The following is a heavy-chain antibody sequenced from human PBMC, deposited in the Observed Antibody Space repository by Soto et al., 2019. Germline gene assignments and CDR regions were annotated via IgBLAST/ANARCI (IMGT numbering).Heavy chain of an antibody. D-gene: IGHD2-2*01. V-gene: IGHV3-23*01. Sequence: SLRLSCAASGFTFSSYAMSWVRQAPGKGLEWVSTTSGSGGSTYYTDSVKGRFTISRDNSKNTLYLQMNSLRAEDTAVYYCAKEYHCDYYYMDVWGKGPTVTVSS. J-gene: IGHJ6*03. CDR1: GFTFSSYA. CDR3: AKEYHCDYYYMDV. CDR2: TSGSGGST.